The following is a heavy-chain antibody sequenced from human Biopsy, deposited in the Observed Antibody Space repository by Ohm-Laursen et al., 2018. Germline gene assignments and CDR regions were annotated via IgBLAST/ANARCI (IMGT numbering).Heavy chain of an antibody. CDR2: IYGGGSPV. Sequence: SLRLSCTAFGFAFNLYKMNWVRQAPGKGMEWISYIYGGGSPVSYADSVKGRFTISRDNAQNSLYLHMNSLRAEDTAVYYCARLNSGTYDASDLWGQGTMVIVSS. V-gene: IGHV3-48*03. J-gene: IGHJ3*01. CDR1: GFAFNLYK. D-gene: IGHD1-26*01. CDR3: ARLNSGTYDASDL.